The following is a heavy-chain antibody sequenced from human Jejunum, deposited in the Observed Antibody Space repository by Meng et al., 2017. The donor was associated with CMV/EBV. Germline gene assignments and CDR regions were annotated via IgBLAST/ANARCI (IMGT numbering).Heavy chain of an antibody. Sequence: SNFFWAWIRQPPGKGLEWIGSLSYSGSGTFFDSGSTYYNPSLGGRVTMSVDTSNNQFSLDLRSVTAADTAVYYCARHSDRLVVNAFDYWGQGILVTVSS. CDR2: LSYSGSGTFFDSGST. D-gene: IGHD2-8*02. J-gene: IGHJ4*02. CDR3: ARHSDRLVVNAFDY. CDR1: SNFF. V-gene: IGHV4-39*01.